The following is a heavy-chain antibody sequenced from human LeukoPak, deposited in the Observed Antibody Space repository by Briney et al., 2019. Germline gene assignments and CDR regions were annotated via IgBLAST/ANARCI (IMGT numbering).Heavy chain of an antibody. J-gene: IGHJ4*02. V-gene: IGHV4-39*07. CDR1: GGSISSSSYY. Sequence: PSETLSLTCTVSGGSISSSSYYWGWIRQPPGKGLEWIGSIYYSGSTYYNPSLKSRVTLSLDTSKNQFSLKLSSVTAADTAVYYCARGSIVGATPFDYWGQGTLVTVSS. CDR3: ARGSIVGATPFDY. D-gene: IGHD1-26*01. CDR2: IYYSGST.